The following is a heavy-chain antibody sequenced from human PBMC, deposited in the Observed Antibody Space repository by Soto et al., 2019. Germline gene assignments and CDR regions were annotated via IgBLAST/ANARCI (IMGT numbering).Heavy chain of an antibody. CDR1: GGSVSSGSYY. CDR3: ARDVTGTFDY. Sequence: SETLSLTCTVSGGSVSSGSYYWSWIRQPPGKGLEWIGYIYYSGSTNYNPSLKSRVTISVDTSKNQFSLKLSSVTAADTAVYYCARDVTGTFDYWGQGTLVTVSS. CDR2: IYYSGST. J-gene: IGHJ4*02. V-gene: IGHV4-61*01. D-gene: IGHD1-7*01.